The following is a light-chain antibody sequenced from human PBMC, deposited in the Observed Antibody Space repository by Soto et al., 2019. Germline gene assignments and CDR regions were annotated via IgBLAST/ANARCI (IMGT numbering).Light chain of an antibody. CDR2: GAS. V-gene: IGKV3-15*01. Sequence: EIVVTQSPCTLSLSPGERATLSCRASQSVSSNLAWYQQKPGQAPRLLIYGASTRATGIPARFSGSGSGTEFTLTISSLQSEDFAVYYCQQYNNWPQTFGQGTKV. CDR3: QQYNNWPQT. J-gene: IGKJ1*01. CDR1: QSVSSN.